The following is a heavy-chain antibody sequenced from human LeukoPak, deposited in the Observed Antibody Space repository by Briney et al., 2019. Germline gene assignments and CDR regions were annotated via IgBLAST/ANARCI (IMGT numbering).Heavy chain of an antibody. Sequence: GESLKISCKGSGYSFTSYWIGWVRQMPGKGLEWMGIIYPGDSDTRYSPSFQGQVPISADKSISTAYLQWSSLKASDTAMYYCARLWTADYYYYYMDVWGKGTTVTVSS. J-gene: IGHJ6*03. V-gene: IGHV5-51*01. CDR2: IYPGDSDT. D-gene: IGHD3/OR15-3a*01. CDR1: GYSFTSYW. CDR3: ARLWTADYYYYYMDV.